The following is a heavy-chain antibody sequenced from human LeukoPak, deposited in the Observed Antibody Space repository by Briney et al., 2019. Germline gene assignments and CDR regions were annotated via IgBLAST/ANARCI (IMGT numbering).Heavy chain of an antibody. V-gene: IGHV3-48*02. CDR3: ARDLSGRQWLVPYYFDY. Sequence: GVALRLSCAASGFTFSTYSMSWVRQAPGKGLEWVSYISGSSDAIYYADSVKGRFTISRDNAKNSLYLQMNSLRDEDTAVYYCARDLSGRQWLVPYYFDYWGQGTLVTVSS. D-gene: IGHD6-19*01. CDR1: GFTFSTYS. J-gene: IGHJ4*02. CDR2: ISGSSDAI.